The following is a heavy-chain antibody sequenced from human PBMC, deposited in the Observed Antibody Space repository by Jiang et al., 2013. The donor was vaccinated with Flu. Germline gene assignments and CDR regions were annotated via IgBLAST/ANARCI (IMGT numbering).Heavy chain of an antibody. CDR1: GFTVSRNY. CDR3: ARALTWGKYGSNLYYFDF. D-gene: IGHD7-27*01. Sequence: RLSCAASGFTVSRNYMSWVRQAPGKGLEWVSVIYSDDSTYYGDSVKGRFTISRDTSRNTLYLQMNSLRVEDTALYYCARALTWGKYGSNLYYFDFWGQGTLVTVSS. CDR2: IYSDDST. J-gene: IGHJ4*02. V-gene: IGHV3-53*01.